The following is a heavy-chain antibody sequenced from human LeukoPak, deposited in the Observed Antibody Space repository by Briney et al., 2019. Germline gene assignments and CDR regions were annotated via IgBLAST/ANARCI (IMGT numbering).Heavy chain of an antibody. D-gene: IGHD4-17*01. CDR1: GFTFSSYS. J-gene: IGHJ3*02. CDR3: ASQRTYGDAFDI. Sequence: GGSLRLSCAASGFTFSSYSMNWVRQAPGKGLEWVSSISSSSSYIYYADSMKGRFTISRDNAKNSLYLQMNSLRAEDTAVYYCASQRTYGDAFDIWGQGTMVTVSS. V-gene: IGHV3-21*01. CDR2: ISSSSSYI.